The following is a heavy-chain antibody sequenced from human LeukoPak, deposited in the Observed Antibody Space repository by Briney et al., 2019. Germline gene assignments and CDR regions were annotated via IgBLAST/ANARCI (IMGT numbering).Heavy chain of an antibody. CDR2: IYYSGST. Sequence: PSETLSLTCTVSGGSISSSSYYWGWIRQHPGKGLEWIGYIYYSGSTYYNPSLKSRVTISVDTSKNQFSLKARGDQNWNDDYYYGMDVWGQGTTVTVSS. CDR1: GGSISSSSYY. V-gene: IGHV4-31*06. D-gene: IGHD1-1*01. J-gene: IGHJ6*02. CDR3: GMDV.